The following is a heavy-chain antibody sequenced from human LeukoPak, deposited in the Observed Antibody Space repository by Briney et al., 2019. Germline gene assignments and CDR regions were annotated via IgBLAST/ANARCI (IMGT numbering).Heavy chain of an antibody. CDR1: GGSISNYY. V-gene: IGHV4-59*01. J-gene: IGHJ5*02. CDR2: IYYSGST. Sequence: SQTLSLTCTVSGGSISNYYWSWIRQPPGQGLEGFGYIYYSGSTNYNPSLKSRVTISVDTSKIQFSLKLSSVPAADTAVYYCAREAQLGIGWFDPWGQGTLVTVSS. D-gene: IGHD7-27*01. CDR3: AREAQLGIGWFDP.